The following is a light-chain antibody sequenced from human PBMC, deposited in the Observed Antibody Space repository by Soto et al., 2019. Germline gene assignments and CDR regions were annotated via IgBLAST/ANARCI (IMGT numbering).Light chain of an antibody. Sequence: QPVLTKPASVSVSPGQSSTISCTGTSSDVGGYNYVSWYQQHPGKAPKLMIYEGSKRPSGVSNRFSGSKSGNTASLTISGLQAEDEADYYCCSYAGSSTVFGTGTKVTVL. J-gene: IGLJ1*01. CDR2: EGS. CDR1: SSDVGGYNY. V-gene: IGLV2-23*01. CDR3: CSYAGSSTV.